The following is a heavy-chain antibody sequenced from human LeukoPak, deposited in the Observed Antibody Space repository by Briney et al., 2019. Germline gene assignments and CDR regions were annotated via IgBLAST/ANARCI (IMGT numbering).Heavy chain of an antibody. CDR3: VKSASYFDY. V-gene: IGHV3-64D*06. J-gene: IGHJ4*02. CDR2: ISSNGGAT. CDR1: GXTFSTYS. Sequence: GGSLRLFCSASGXTFSTYSMHWVRQAPGKGLECVSTISSNGGATGYADSVKGRFTISRDNSKNTLHLQMSSLRPDDTAVYYCVKSASYFDYWGQGTLVTVSS.